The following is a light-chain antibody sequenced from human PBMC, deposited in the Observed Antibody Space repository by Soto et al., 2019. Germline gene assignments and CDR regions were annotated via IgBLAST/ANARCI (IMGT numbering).Light chain of an antibody. CDR3: QQYTPGT. CDR1: QSISSW. CDR2: DAS. V-gene: IGKV1-5*01. Sequence: DIQMTQSPSTLSASVGDRVTITCRASQSISSWLAWYQQKPGKAPKLLIYDASSLESGVPSRFSGSGSATEFTLSISSLQPDDFATYYCQQYTPGTFGQGTKLEIK. J-gene: IGKJ2*01.